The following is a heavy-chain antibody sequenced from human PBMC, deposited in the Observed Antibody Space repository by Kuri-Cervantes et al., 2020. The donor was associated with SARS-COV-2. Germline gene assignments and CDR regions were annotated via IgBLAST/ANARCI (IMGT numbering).Heavy chain of an antibody. CDR2: IRSKAYGGTT. Sequence: GESLKISCTASGFTFGDYAMSWVRQAPGKGLEWVGFIRSKAYGGTTEYAASVKGRFTISRDDSKNTLYLQMNSLKTEDTAVYYCTTSVCSSTSCYGYYYYYGMDVWGQGTTVTV. CDR3: TTSVCSSTSCYGYYYYYGMDV. D-gene: IGHD2-2*01. J-gene: IGHJ6*02. CDR1: GFTFGDYA. V-gene: IGHV3-49*04.